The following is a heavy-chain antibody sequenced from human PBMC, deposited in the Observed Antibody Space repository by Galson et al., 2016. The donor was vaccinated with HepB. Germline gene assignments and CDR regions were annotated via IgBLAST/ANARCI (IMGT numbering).Heavy chain of an antibody. V-gene: IGHV3-21*01. D-gene: IGHD5/OR15-5a*01. CDR1: GFPFSSFS. J-gene: IGHJ4*02. Sequence: SLRLSCAVSGFPFSSFSMNWVRQAPGEGLEWVTSISRGSDSIFYGDSLKGRFTVSRDNAKNSLYLQMNSLRVEDTAIYYCTTTIGSTIRQNVHWGQGILVTVSS. CDR3: TTTIGSTIRQNVH. CDR2: ISRGSDSI.